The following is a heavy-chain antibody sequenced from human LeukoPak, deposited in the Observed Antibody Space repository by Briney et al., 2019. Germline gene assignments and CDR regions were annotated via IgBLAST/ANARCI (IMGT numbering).Heavy chain of an antibody. Sequence: SETLSLTCTVSGGSISNYYWSWIRQPPGKGLEWIGHIYYSGATKYNPSLKSRITISVDTSKNQFSLMLSSVTAADTAVYYCARGGGYSYGNDYWGQGTLVTVSS. V-gene: IGHV4-59*08. J-gene: IGHJ4*02. D-gene: IGHD5-18*01. CDR3: ARGGGYSYGNDY. CDR2: IYYSGAT. CDR1: GGSISNYY.